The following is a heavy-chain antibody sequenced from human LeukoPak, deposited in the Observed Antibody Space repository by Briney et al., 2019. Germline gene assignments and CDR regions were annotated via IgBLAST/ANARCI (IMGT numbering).Heavy chain of an antibody. V-gene: IGHV4-34*01. CDR2: INHSGST. CDR1: GGSFSGYY. J-gene: IGHJ4*02. CDR3: ARDWSAGSRDY. Sequence: SETLSLTCAVYGGSFSGYYWSWIRQPPGKGLEWIGEINHSGSTNYNPSLKSRVTISVDTSKNQFSLKLSSVTAADAAVYYCARDWSAGSRDYWGQGTLVTVSS.